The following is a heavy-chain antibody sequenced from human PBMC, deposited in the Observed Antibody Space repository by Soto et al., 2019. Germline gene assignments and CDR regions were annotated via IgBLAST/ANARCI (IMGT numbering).Heavy chain of an antibody. V-gene: IGHV4-4*02. CDR2: VYHSGSA. CDR1: GDSIDSRSW. J-gene: IGHJ5*02. D-gene: IGHD4-17*01. Sequence: QVQLQESGPGLVRPSGTLSLTCAVSGDSIDSRSWWTWVRQSPGKGLEWIGEVYHSGSANYNPSLKDRVTMSVXXXKXXFSLNLTSVTAADTAIYYCTRGAAPTVTTINFFDPWGQGLLVTVSS. CDR3: TRGAAPTVTTINFFDP.